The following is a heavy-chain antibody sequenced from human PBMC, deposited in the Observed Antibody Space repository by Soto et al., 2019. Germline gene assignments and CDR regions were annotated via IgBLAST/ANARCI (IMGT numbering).Heavy chain of an antibody. V-gene: IGHV3-48*01. CDR1: GFTFSSYS. CDR2: ISSSSSTI. CDR3: ARVGPPEEYYDFWSGYYTGNGGEVF. Sequence: PGGSLRLSCAASGFTFSSYSMNWVRQAPGKGLEWVSYISSSSSTIYYADSVKGRFTISRDNAKNSLYLQMNSLRAEDTAVYYCARVGPPEEYYDFWSGYYTGNGGEVFWGQGTLVTVSS. J-gene: IGHJ4*02. D-gene: IGHD3-3*01.